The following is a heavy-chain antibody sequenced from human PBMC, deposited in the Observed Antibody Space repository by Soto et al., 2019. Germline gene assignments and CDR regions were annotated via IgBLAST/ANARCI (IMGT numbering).Heavy chain of an antibody. CDR3: AKDPDPYGSTSNWFDP. D-gene: IGHD3-10*01. Sequence: EVQLVESGGGLVQPGRSLRLSCAASGFTFDDYAMHWVRQAPGKGLEWVSGISLNSGSIGYAESVKGRFTISRDNAKNSLYLQMDSLSAEDTALYYGAKDPDPYGSTSNWFDPWGQGTLVTVSS. CDR2: ISLNSGSI. J-gene: IGHJ5*02. V-gene: IGHV3-9*01. CDR1: GFTFDDYA.